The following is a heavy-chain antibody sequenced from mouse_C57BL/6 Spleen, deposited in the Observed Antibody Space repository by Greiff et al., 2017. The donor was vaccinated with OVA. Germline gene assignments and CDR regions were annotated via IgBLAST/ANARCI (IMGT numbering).Heavy chain of an antibody. V-gene: IGHV1-82*01. CDR3: ARQLWADY. Sequence: QVQLQQSGPELVKPGASVKISCKASGYAFSSSWMNWVKQRPGKGLEWIGRIYPGDGDTNYNGKFKGKATLTADKSSSTAYMQLRSLTSEDSAVYFCARQLWADYWGQGTTLTVSS. CDR1: GYAFSSSW. D-gene: IGHD3-1*01. CDR2: IYPGDGDT. J-gene: IGHJ2*01.